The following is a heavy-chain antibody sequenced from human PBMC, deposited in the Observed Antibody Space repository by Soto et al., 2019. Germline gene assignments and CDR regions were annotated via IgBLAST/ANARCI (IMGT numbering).Heavy chain of an antibody. CDR3: ARPLWRDDYNWGYFDL. D-gene: IGHD4-4*01. V-gene: IGHV3-30-3*01. CDR2: ISYDGSNK. J-gene: IGHJ2*01. CDR1: GFTFSSYA. Sequence: QVQLVESGGGVVQPGRSLRLSCAASGFTFSSYAMHWVHQAPGKGLEWVAVISYDGSNKYYADSVKGRFTISRDNSKNSLYLHMNSLRTEDTAVYYCARPLWRDDYNWGYFDLWGRGTLVTVSS.